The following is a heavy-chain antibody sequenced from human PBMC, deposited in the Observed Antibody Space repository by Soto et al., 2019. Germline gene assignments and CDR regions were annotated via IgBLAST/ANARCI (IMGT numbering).Heavy chain of an antibody. CDR3: ASGQDGDFDY. V-gene: IGHV4-59*01. CDR2: IYYSGST. Sequence: SETLSLTCTVSGGSISSYYWSWIRQPPGKGLEWIGYIYYSGSTNYNPSLKSRVTISVDTSKNQFSLKLSSVTAADTAVYYCASGQDGDFDYWGKGTLVTVSS. J-gene: IGHJ4*02. CDR1: GGSISSYY.